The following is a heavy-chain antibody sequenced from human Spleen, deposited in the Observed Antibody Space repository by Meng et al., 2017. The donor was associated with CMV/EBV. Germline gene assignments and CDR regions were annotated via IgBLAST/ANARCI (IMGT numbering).Heavy chain of an antibody. Sequence: GGSLRLSCAASEFTFNNYGLHWVRQAPGKGLEWVSYISSSGNAMYYADSVKGRFTISRDNAKNSLYLQMNSLRAEDTAVYYCATNDYYYYGMDVWGQGTTVTVSS. CDR1: EFTFNNYG. V-gene: IGHV3-48*04. D-gene: IGHD2-8*01. CDR3: ATNDYYYYGMDV. CDR2: ISSSGNAM. J-gene: IGHJ6*02.